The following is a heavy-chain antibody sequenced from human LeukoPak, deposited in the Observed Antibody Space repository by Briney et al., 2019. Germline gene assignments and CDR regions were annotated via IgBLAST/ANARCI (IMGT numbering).Heavy chain of an antibody. CDR3: SRGLDSRKLGY. J-gene: IGHJ4*02. CDR2: IHPSGTL. Sequence: PSQTLSLTCTVSGASFSSGDQYWNWIRQSPGKGLEWIGSIHPSGTLYNNPSLESRVTMSMDTSKNQFSLNLNSVTAADTAVYFSSRGLDSRKLGYWGQGTLVTVSS. D-gene: IGHD3-22*01. CDR1: GASFSSGDQY. V-gene: IGHV4-31*03.